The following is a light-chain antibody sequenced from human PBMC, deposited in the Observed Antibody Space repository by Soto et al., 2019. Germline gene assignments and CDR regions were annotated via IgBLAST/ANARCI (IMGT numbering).Light chain of an antibody. CDR2: KAS. CDR1: QSISSW. J-gene: IGKJ5*01. V-gene: IGKV1-5*03. CDR3: HSRA. Sequence: DIQMTQSPSTLSASVGHRVTITGRSSQSISSWLACYQQKPGKAPKLLIYKASSLESGVPSRFSGSGYEPEFTLTISRLQPDDFATYLCHSRAVGQGTRLEIK.